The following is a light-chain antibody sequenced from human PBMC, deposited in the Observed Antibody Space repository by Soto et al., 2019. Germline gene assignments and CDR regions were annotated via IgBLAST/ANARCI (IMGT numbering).Light chain of an antibody. V-gene: IGKV1-39*01. CDR1: QAILTY. J-gene: IGKJ4*01. CDR3: QQTFSPAVT. Sequence: DIHLTQSPSSLSAAVGDRVTITCRASQAILTYLNWFQQKAGKAPEVLIYGASSLRSGVPSRFTGSGSATDFTLTITSMQPEDAGNYFCQQTFSPAVTFGGGTKVDIK. CDR2: GAS.